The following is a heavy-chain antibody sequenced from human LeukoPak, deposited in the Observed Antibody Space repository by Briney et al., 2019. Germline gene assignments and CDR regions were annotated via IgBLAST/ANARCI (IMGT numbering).Heavy chain of an antibody. D-gene: IGHD7-27*01. V-gene: IGHV1-69*01. CDR3: ARRGAGDPRNHFDY. J-gene: IGHJ4*02. CDR1: AGTFTNYA. CDR2: IIPFFATT. Sequence: SVKVSCKAPAGTFTNYAISWVRQAPGQGLEWMGGIIPFFATTNYAQKFQGRVTITADESTSTAHMELSSLIFEDTAVYYCARRGAGDPRNHFDYWGQGTLVSVSS.